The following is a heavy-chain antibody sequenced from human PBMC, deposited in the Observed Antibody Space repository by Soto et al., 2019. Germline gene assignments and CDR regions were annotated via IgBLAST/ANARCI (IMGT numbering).Heavy chain of an antibody. CDR2: IYYIGST. D-gene: IGHD6-19*01. J-gene: IGHJ4*02. CDR3: ARHAYSSAFHFDY. Sequence: SETLSLTCTVSGGSISSSSYYWGWIRQPPGKGLEWIGSIYYIGSTYYNPSLKSRVTIYVETSKNQFSLKLSSVTAADTAVYYCARHAYSSAFHFDYWGQGTLVTVSS. V-gene: IGHV4-39*01. CDR1: GGSISSSSYY.